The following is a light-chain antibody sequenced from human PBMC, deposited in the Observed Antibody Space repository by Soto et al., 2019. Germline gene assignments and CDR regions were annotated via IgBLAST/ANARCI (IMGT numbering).Light chain of an antibody. Sequence: QPVLTQSPSASASLGASVKLTCTLSSGHSSYAIAWQQQQPEKGPRYLMKLNSDGSHSKGDGIPDRFSGSSSGAERYLTITRLQAEDDADYYRQTCATDIVLFGGGTKLTVL. J-gene: IGLJ2*01. CDR3: QTCATDIVL. CDR2: LNSDGSH. V-gene: IGLV4-69*01. CDR1: SGHSSYA.